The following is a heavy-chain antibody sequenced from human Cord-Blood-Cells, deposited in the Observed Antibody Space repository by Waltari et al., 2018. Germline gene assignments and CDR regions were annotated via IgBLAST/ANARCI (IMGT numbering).Heavy chain of an antibody. V-gene: IGHV3-21*01. CDR1: GLPFSTYS. CDR2: ISSSSSYI. CDR3: ARMGRQLDGDY. J-gene: IGHJ4*02. D-gene: IGHD6-6*01. Sequence: EVQLVESGGGLVKPGGSLRLSCAAPGLPFSTYSMNWVRQAPGKGLEWVSSISSSSSYIYYADSVKGRFTISRDNAKNSLYLQMNSLRAEDTAVYYCARMGRQLDGDYWGQGTLVTVSS.